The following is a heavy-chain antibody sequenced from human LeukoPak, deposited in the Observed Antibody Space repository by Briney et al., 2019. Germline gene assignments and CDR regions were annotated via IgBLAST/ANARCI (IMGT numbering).Heavy chain of an antibody. CDR2: ISGCDDGT. CDR1: GFTFSSCG. V-gene: IGHV3-23*01. Sequence: PGGSLRLSCAASGFTFSSCGMTWVRQAPGKGLEWVSSISGCDDGTYYADSVKGRFTISRDNSKNTLYLQMNSLRAEDTAVYYCAKRGPIYSSSPGNYFDYWGQGTLVTVSS. D-gene: IGHD6-6*01. J-gene: IGHJ4*02. CDR3: AKRGPIYSSSPGNYFDY.